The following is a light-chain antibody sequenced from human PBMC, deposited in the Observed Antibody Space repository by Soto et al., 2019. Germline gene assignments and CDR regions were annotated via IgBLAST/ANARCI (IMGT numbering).Light chain of an antibody. J-gene: IGLJ1*01. CDR2: DVS. CDR3: SSYTSSSTPLDV. V-gene: IGLV2-14*01. Sequence: QSVLPQPASVSGSPGQSITISCTGTSSDVGGYNYVSWYQQHPGKAPKLMIYDVSNRPSGVSNRFSGSKSGNTASLTISGLQADDEADYYCSSYTSSSTPLDVFGTGTKVTVL. CDR1: SSDVGGYNY.